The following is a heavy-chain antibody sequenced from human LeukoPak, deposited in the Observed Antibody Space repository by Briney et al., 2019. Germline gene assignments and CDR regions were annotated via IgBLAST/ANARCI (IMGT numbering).Heavy chain of an antibody. D-gene: IGHD3-16*02. V-gene: IGHV3-66*02. CDR2: IYSGGST. CDR1: GFTVSSNY. J-gene: IGHJ4*02. CDR3: ARMMYGVIAEYYFDY. Sequence: GGSLRLSCAASGFTVSSNYMSWVRQAPGKGLEWVSVIYSGGSTYYADSVKGRFTISRDNSKNTLCLQMNSLRAEDTAVYYCARMMYGVIAEYYFDYWGQGTLVTVSS.